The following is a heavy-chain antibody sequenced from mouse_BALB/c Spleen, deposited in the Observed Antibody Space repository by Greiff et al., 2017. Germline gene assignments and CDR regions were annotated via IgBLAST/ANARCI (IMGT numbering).Heavy chain of an antibody. D-gene: IGHD1-2*01. J-gene: IGHJ3*01. CDR2: ISYSGST. Sequence: VQLKESGPGLVKPSQSLSLTCTVTGYSITSDYAWNWIRQFPGNKLEWMGYISYSGSTSYNPSLKSRISITRDTSKNQFFLQLNSVTTEDTATYYCATIHYYGYVGFAYWGQGTLVTVSA. CDR1: GYSITSDYA. CDR3: ATIHYYGYVGFAY. V-gene: IGHV3-2*02.